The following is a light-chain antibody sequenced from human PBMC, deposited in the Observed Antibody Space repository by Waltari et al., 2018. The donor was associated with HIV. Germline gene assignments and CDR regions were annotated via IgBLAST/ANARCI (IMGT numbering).Light chain of an antibody. J-gene: IGLJ1*01. CDR2: DVS. Sequence: KAPKLMIYDVSNRPSGVSNRFSGSKSGNTASLTISGLQAEDEADYYYSSYTSSSPYAFGTGTKVTVL. CDR3: SSYTSSSPYA. V-gene: IGLV2-14*03.